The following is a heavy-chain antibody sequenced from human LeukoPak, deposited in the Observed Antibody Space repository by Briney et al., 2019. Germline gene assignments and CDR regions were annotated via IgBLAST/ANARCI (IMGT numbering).Heavy chain of an antibody. CDR2: ISYDGSNK. J-gene: IGHJ6*02. V-gene: IGHV3-30-3*01. CDR1: GFTFSSYA. Sequence: PGGSLRLSCAASGFTFSSYAMHWVRQAPGKGLEWVAVISYDGSNKYYADSVKGRFTISRDNSKNTLYLQMNSLRAEDTAVYYCARGSVTHYYYYGMGVWGQGTTVTVSS. D-gene: IGHD4-11*01. CDR3: ARGSVTHYYYYGMGV.